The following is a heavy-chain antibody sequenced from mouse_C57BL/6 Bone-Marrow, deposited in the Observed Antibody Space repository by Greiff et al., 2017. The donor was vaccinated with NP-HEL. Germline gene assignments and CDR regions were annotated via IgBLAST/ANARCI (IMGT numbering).Heavy chain of an antibody. V-gene: IGHV1-64*01. D-gene: IGHD4-1*01. J-gene: IGHJ3*01. CDR1: GYTFTSYW. CDR3: ARVLGRAWFAY. CDR2: IHPNSGST. Sequence: QVQLQQPGAELVKPGASVKLSCKASGYTFTSYWMHWVKQRPGQGLEWIGMIHPNSGSTNYNEKFKSKATLTVDKSSSTAYMQPSSLTSEDSAVYYCARVLGRAWFAYRGQGTLVTVSA.